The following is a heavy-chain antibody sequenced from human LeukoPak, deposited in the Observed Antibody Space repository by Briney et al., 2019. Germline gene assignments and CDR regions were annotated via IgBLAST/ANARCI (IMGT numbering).Heavy chain of an antibody. J-gene: IGHJ5*02. Sequence: GESLKISCKGSGYSFPSYWIGWVRKMSGRGLDWMGIIHPGDSDTRYNPSFRGHCTISADKPISTAYLQWSSLNAADTAMYYCARQYYAILTGPNWFDTWGQGTLVTVSS. V-gene: IGHV5-51*01. D-gene: IGHD3-9*01. CDR2: IHPGDSDT. CDR3: ARQYYAILTGPNWFDT. CDR1: GYSFPSYW.